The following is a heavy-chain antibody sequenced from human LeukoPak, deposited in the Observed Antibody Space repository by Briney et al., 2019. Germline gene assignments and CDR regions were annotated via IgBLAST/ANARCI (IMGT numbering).Heavy chain of an antibody. CDR1: GFTFSSYA. CDR2: ISGSGGST. D-gene: IGHD3-16*01. CDR3: ARPRMGDDAFDT. Sequence: GGSLRLSCAASGFTFSSYAMSWVRQAPGKGLEWVSAISGSGGSTYYADSVKGRFTISRDNSKNTLYLQMNSLRAEDTAVYYCARPRMGDDAFDTWGQGTMVTVSS. J-gene: IGHJ3*02. V-gene: IGHV3-23*01.